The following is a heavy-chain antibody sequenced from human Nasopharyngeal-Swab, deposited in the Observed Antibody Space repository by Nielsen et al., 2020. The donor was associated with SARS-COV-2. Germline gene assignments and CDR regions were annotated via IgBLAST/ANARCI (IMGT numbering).Heavy chain of an antibody. V-gene: IGHV3-48*04. Sequence: GGSLRLSCVVSGLTFSRYSMNWVRQAPGKGLEWISYISSGSSSIYYTDSVKGRFTISRDNAKNSLFLQMSSLTAEDTAVYYCARRYCSGVSCYSDYWGQGTPVTVS. D-gene: IGHD2-15*01. CDR3: ARRYCSGVSCYSDY. CDR2: ISSGSSSI. CDR1: GLTFSRYS. J-gene: IGHJ4*02.